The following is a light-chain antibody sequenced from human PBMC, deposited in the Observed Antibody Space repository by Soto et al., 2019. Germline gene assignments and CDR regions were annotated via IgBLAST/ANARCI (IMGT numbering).Light chain of an antibody. V-gene: IGKV1-5*01. CDR2: EAS. Sequence: DIQMTQSPPTLSASVGDRVTITCLASQSMSISLAWYQQRPGKAPKLLIFEASTLESGVPSRFSGSGSGTEFTLTVSSLQPDDCGTYYCQQYNRFSPFGQGTKVDIK. J-gene: IGKJ1*01. CDR1: QSMSIS. CDR3: QQYNRFSP.